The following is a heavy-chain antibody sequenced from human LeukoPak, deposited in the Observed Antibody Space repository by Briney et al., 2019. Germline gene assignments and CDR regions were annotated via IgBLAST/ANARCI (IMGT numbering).Heavy chain of an antibody. D-gene: IGHD3-10*02. Sequence: GSLRLSCAASGFTFSSYSMNWVRQAPGKGLEWIGSIYYSGSTYYNPSLKSRVTISVDTSKNQFSLKLSSVTAADTAVYYCASPKFGEHAFDIWGQGTMVTVSS. CDR3: ASPKFGEHAFDI. CDR1: GFTFSSYS. V-gene: IGHV4-39*07. J-gene: IGHJ3*02. CDR2: IYYSGST.